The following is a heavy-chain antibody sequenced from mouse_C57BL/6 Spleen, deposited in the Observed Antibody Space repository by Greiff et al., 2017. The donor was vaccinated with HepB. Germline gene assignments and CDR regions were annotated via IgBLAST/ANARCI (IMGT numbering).Heavy chain of an antibody. CDR3: ARREVYYDYDDWYFDV. CDR1: GYTFTSYW. CDR2: IYPGSGST. J-gene: IGHJ1*03. D-gene: IGHD2-4*01. V-gene: IGHV1-55*01. Sequence: VQLQQPGAELVKPGASVKMSCKASGYTFTSYWITWVKQRPGQGLEWIGDIYPGSGSTNYNEKFKSKATLTVDTSSSTAYMQLSSLTSEDSAVYYCARREVYYDYDDWYFDVWGTGTTVTVSS.